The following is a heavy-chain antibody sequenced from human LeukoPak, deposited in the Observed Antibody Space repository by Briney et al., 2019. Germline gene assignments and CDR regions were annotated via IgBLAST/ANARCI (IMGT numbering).Heavy chain of an antibody. CDR3: YLSPLRYYYYGMDV. CDR2: FDPEDGET. CDR1: GYTLTELS. D-gene: IGHD3-9*01. Sequence: GASVKVSCKVSGYTLTELSMHWVRQAPGKGLEWMGGFDPEDGETIYAQKFQGRVTMTEDTSTDTAYMERSSLRSEDTAVYYCYLSPLRYYYYGMDVWGQGTTVTVS. J-gene: IGHJ6*02. V-gene: IGHV1-24*01.